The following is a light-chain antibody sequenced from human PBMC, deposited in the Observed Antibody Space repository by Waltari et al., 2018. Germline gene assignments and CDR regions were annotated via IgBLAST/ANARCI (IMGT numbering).Light chain of an antibody. CDR2: DVN. Sequence: QSALTQPPSASGSPGQSVTISCTGTSSDVGAYNYVSWYQQHPGKAPKLMRYDVNKRPSGVPDRYAGSKAGNTASLTVGGLQAEDETDYFCSSYAGSNILVFGGGTKLTVL. J-gene: IGLJ2*01. CDR3: SSYAGSNILV. V-gene: IGLV2-8*01. CDR1: SSDVGAYNY.